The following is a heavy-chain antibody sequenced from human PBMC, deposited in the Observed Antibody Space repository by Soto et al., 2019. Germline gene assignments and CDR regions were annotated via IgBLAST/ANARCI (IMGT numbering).Heavy chain of an antibody. CDR1: GSTITNSTC. J-gene: IGHJ5*02. V-gene: IGHV4-4*02. CDR3: AARQPIHVSAVAGSNWFDP. CDR2: IYHSGST. D-gene: IGHD6-19*01. Sequence: SETLSPTFRISGSTITNSTCRSWSGQPPGKGLEWIGEIYHSGSTNYNPSLKSRVTISVDKSKNQFSLKLSSVTAADTAVYYCAARQPIHVSAVAGSNWFDPWGQG.